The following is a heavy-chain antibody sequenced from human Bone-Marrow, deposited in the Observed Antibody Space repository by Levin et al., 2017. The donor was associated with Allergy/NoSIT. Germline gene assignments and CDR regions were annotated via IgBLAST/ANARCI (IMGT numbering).Heavy chain of an antibody. CDR3: AHTLKGWSIAARPWYFDL. CDR2: IYWDDDK. J-gene: IGHJ2*01. CDR1: GFSLSTSGVG. Sequence: SGPTLVKPTQTLTLTCTFSGFSLSTSGVGVGWIRQPPGKALEWLALIYWDDDKRYSPSLKSRLTITKDTSKNQVVLTMTNMDPVDTATYYCAHTLKGWSIAARPWYFDLWGRGTLVTVSS. D-gene: IGHD6-6*01. V-gene: IGHV2-5*02.